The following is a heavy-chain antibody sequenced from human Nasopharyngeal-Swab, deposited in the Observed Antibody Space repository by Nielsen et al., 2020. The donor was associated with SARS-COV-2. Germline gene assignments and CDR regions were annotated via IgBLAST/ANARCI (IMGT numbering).Heavy chain of an antibody. CDR2: ISTKSGAP. Sequence: VSVKVSCKASGYTFTSNVLIWVRQAPAQGPEYIGWISTKSGAPTYAQAFTGRFLISLDNSVSTTYLQISSLKADDTAVYYCAREKQEYANIWIDYWGQGTQVTVYS. CDR3: AREKQEYANIWIDY. D-gene: IGHD1-1*01. CDR1: GYTFTSNV. V-gene: IGHV7-4-1*02. J-gene: IGHJ4*02.